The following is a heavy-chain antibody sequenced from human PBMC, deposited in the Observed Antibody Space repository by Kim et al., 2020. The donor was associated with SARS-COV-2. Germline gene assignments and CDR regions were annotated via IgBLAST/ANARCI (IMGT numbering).Heavy chain of an antibody. V-gene: IGHV4-39*07. J-gene: IGHJ6*02. D-gene: IGHD4-4*01. CDR3: TRGLQSDYYYYGMDV. Sequence: NPSFRGRVTISWNTSKNQFSLKVRSVTAADTAMYYCTRGLQSDYYYYGMDVWGQGTTVTVSS.